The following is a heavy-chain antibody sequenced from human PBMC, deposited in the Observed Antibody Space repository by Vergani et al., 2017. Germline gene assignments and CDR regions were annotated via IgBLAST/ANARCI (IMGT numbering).Heavy chain of an antibody. CDR3: ARGKAAANFRGWFDP. J-gene: IGHJ5*02. D-gene: IGHD6-13*01. CDR2: IYYSENK. V-gene: IGHV4-39*01. CDR1: GGSITYGAFY. Sequence: QLQLQESGPGLVKPSETLSLTCTVSGGSITYGAFYWGWIRQSPGKGLEWIGSIYYSENKFYNPSLESRVTLSIDTTKNQFSLKLKSVTAADTAVYYCARGKAAANFRGWFDPWGQGTLVTVSS.